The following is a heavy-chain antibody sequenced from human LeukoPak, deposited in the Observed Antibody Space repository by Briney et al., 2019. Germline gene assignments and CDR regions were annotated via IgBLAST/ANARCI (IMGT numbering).Heavy chain of an antibody. J-gene: IGHJ4*02. CDR2: TYYRSDWYS. CDR3: AREGSYFDY. V-gene: IGHV6-1*01. Sequence: SQTLALTCAISGDRVSSNSAAWNWIRQSPSRGLEWLGRTYYRSDWYSDYAVSVKSRVSITPDTAKNQFSLQLNSVTPEDTAIYYCAREGSYFDYWGQGTLVTVSS. CDR1: GDRVSSNSAA.